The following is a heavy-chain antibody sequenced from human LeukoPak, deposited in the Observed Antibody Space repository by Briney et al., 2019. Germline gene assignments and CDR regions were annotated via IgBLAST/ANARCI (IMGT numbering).Heavy chain of an antibody. CDR1: GGSLSGYY. CDR2: INHSGST. V-gene: IGHV4-34*01. J-gene: IGHJ4*02. Sequence: SETLSLTCAVYGGSLSGYYWSWIRQPPGKGLEWIGEINHSGSTNYNPSLKSRVTISVDTSKNQFSLKLSSVTAADTAVYYCARANARPFDYWGQGTLVTVSS. CDR3: ARANARPFDY. D-gene: IGHD1-1*01.